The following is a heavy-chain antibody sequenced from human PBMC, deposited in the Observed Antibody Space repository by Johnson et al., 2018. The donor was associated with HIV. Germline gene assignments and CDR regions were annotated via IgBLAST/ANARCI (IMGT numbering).Heavy chain of an antibody. D-gene: IGHD2-15*01. CDR1: GFTVSSNY. CDR3: AKERGISGGFDF. J-gene: IGHJ3*01. CDR2: IYSDGST. Sequence: EVQLVESGGGVVQPGRSLRLSCAASGFTVSSNYMSWVRQAPGKGLEWVSLIYSDGSTYYADSVKGRFTISRDNSKNMVYRQMNSLRAEDTAVYYCAKERGISGGFDFWGQGTRVTVSS. V-gene: IGHV3-66*01.